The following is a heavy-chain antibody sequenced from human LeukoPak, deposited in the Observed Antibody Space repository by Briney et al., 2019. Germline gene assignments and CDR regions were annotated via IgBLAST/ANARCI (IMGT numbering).Heavy chain of an antibody. Sequence: ASVKVSCKASGYTFTNYGISWVRQAPGQGLEWMGWISAYNGNTNYAQKLQGRVTMTTDTSTSTAYMELRSLRSDDTAVYYCARELSYYYDSSGYQDAFDIWGQGTMVTVSS. J-gene: IGHJ3*02. CDR1: GYTFTNYG. CDR2: ISAYNGNT. CDR3: ARELSYYYDSSGYQDAFDI. V-gene: IGHV1-18*01. D-gene: IGHD3-22*01.